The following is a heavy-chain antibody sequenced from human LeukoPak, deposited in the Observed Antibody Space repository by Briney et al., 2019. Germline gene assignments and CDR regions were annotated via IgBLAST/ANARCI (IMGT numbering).Heavy chain of an antibody. CDR1: GGSFSGYY. J-gene: IGHJ6*02. CDR3: ARGRSTGTDYYYYYGMDV. D-gene: IGHD1-7*01. CDR2: INHSGST. Sequence: PSETLSLTCAVYGGSFSGYYWSWIRQPPGKGLEWIGEINHSGSTNYNPSLKSRVTISVDTSKNQFSLKLSSVTAADTAVYYCARGRSTGTDYYYYYGMDVWGQGTTVTVSS. V-gene: IGHV4-34*01.